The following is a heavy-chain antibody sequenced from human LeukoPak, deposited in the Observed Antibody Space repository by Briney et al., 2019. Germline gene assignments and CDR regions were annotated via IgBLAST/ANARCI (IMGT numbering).Heavy chain of an antibody. CDR3: ARNPLAARPYYFDY. V-gene: IGHV4-4*09. CDR2: IYTSGST. D-gene: IGHD6-6*01. J-gene: IGHJ4*02. CDR1: GHFISSYY. Sequence: SDTVSLLCSVCGHFISSYYWSWIRHPPGKGLGGIGYIYTSGSTNYNPSLKSRVTISVDTSKNQFSLKLSSVTAADTAVYYCARNPLAARPYYFDYWGQGTLVTVSS.